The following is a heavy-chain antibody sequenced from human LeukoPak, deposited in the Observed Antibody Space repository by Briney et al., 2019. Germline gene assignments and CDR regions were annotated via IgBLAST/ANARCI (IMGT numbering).Heavy chain of an antibody. CDR3: ARVTGYMIEDYFDY. D-gene: IGHD3-9*01. V-gene: IGHV4-34*01. CDR1: GGSFSGYY. J-gene: IGHJ4*02. Sequence: PSETLSLTCAVYGGSFSGYYWSWIRQPPGKGLEWIGEINHSGSTNYNPSLKSRVTISVDTSKNQFSLKLRSVTAADTAVYYCARVTGYMIEDYFDYWGQGILVTVSS. CDR2: INHSGST.